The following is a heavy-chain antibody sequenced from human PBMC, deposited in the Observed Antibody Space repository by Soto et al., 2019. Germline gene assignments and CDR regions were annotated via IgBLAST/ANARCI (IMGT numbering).Heavy chain of an antibody. D-gene: IGHD5-18*01. CDR3: ARGERGYSYINRPRNDY. CDR1: GGSFSGYY. J-gene: IGHJ4*02. V-gene: IGHV4-34*01. Sequence: QVQLQQWGAGLLKPSETLSLTCAVYGGSFSGYYWSWIRQPPGKGLEWIGEINHSGSTNYNPSLKSRVTISVDTSKNQFSLKLSSVTAADTAVYYCARGERGYSYINRPRNDYWGQGTLVTVSS. CDR2: INHSGST.